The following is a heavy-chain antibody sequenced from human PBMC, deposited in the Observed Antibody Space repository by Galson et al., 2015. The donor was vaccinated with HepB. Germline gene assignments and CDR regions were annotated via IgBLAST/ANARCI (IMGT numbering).Heavy chain of an antibody. CDR3: ARVEYSYGLYFDY. D-gene: IGHD5-18*01. J-gene: IGHJ4*02. V-gene: IGHV3-11*01. CDR2: ISSSGSII. Sequence: SLRLSCAASGFTFSDYYMSWIRQAPGKGLEWVSYISSSGSIIYYADSVKGRFTISRGNAKNSLYLQMNSLRAEDTAVYFCARVEYSYGLYFDYWGQGTLVTVSS. CDR1: GFTFSDYY.